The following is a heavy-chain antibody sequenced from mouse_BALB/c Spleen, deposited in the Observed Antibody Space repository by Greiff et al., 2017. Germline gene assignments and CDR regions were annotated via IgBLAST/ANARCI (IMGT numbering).Heavy chain of an antibody. V-gene: IGHV5-12-2*01. D-gene: IGHD3-3*01. CDR1: GFTFSSYT. CDR3: ARQRDHGGDYFDY. CDR2: ISNGGGST. J-gene: IGHJ2*01. Sequence: EVKLVESGGGLVKPGGSLKLSCAASGFTFSSYTMSWVRQTPEKRLEWVAYISNGGGSTYYPDTVKGRFTISRDNAKNTLYLQMSSLKSEDTAMYYCARQRDHGGDYFDYWGQGTTLTVSS.